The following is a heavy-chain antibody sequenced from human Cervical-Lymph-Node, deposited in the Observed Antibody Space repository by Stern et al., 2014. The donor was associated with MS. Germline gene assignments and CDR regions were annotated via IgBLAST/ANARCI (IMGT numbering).Heavy chain of an antibody. CDR3: ARARSYDSSGYHFDY. Sequence: VQLVQSGAEVKKPGSSGKVSCKASGGTFSSYAISWVRQAPGQGIEWRGGSIPIFGTANYAQKFQGRVTITADESTSTAYMELSSLRSEDTAVYYCARARSYDSSGYHFDYWGQGTLVTVSS. CDR2: SIPIFGTA. V-gene: IGHV1-69*01. CDR1: GGTFSSYA. D-gene: IGHD3-22*01. J-gene: IGHJ4*02.